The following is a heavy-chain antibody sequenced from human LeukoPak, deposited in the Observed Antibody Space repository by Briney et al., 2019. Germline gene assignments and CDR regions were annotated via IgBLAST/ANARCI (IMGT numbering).Heavy chain of an antibody. D-gene: IGHD1-26*01. J-gene: IGHJ4*02. CDR2: INPSGGST. Sequence: ASVRGSCTASGYTFTSYYMHWVRQAPGQGLEWMGIINPSGGSTNYAQKFQGRVTMTRDTSTSTVYMELSSLRSEDTAVYYCARDWREGEYVGATDNYYFDYWGQGTLVTVSS. CDR1: GYTFTSYY. V-gene: IGHV1-46*01. CDR3: ARDWREGEYVGATDNYYFDY.